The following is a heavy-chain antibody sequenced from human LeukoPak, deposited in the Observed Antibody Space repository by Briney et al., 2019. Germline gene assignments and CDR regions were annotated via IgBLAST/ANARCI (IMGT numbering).Heavy chain of an antibody. J-gene: IGHJ4*02. Sequence: GASVKVSCKASGYTFTSYYMHWVRQAPGQGLEWMGIINPSGGSTSYAQKFQGRVTMTRDTSTSTVYMELSSLRAEDTAVYYCAREDNYYDSSGYYLAYWGQGTLVTVSS. CDR2: INPSGGST. D-gene: IGHD3-22*01. CDR3: AREDNYYDSSGYYLAY. V-gene: IGHV1-46*01. CDR1: GYTFTSYY.